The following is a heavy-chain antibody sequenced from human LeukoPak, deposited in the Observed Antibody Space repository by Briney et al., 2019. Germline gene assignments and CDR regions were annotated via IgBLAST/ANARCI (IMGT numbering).Heavy chain of an antibody. Sequence: PGGSLRLSCAASGFSLSDYYMSWIRQAPGKGLEGISRISSSSSYTNYSDSVKGRFTISRDNAKNSLHLQMSSLRAEDTAVYYCARDSGSYYDYWGQGTLVTVSS. CDR1: GFSLSDYY. D-gene: IGHD1-26*01. CDR3: ARDSGSYYDY. J-gene: IGHJ4*02. V-gene: IGHV3-11*05. CDR2: ISSSSSYT.